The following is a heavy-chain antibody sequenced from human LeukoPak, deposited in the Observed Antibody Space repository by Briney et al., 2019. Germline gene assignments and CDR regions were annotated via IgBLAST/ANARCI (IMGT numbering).Heavy chain of an antibody. D-gene: IGHD1-14*01. CDR2: IYYSGST. CDR3: ARWDNPYFDY. Sequence: SETLSLTCTVSGGSISSGDYYWSWIRQPPGKGLEWIGYIYYSGSTYYNPSLKSRVTISVDTSKNQFSLKLSSVTAADTAVYYGARWDNPYFDYWGQGTLVTVSS. V-gene: IGHV4-30-4*01. J-gene: IGHJ4*02. CDR1: GGSISSGDYY.